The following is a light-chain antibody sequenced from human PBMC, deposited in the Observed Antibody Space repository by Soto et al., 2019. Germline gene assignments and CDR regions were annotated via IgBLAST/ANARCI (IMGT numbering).Light chain of an antibody. V-gene: IGLV1-44*01. CDR2: SNN. J-gene: IGLJ3*02. CDR3: AALYDGLKSGV. CDR1: SSNIASNT. Sequence: QSVLTQPPSASGTPGQRVTISCSGSSSNIASNTVNWYQQLPGTAPKLLIYSNNQRPSGVPDRFSVSKSGTSASLAFSGLQAEDEDDYYCAALYDGLKSGVFGVGTKVTVL.